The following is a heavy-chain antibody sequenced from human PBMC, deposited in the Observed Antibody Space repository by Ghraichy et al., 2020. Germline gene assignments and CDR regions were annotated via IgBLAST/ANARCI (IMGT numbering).Heavy chain of an antibody. J-gene: IGHJ4*02. D-gene: IGHD6-13*01. CDR1: GFTFSNYV. CDR2: VSGSGGRT. V-gene: IGHV3-23*01. CDR3: AKSYSSSWTYYFDY. Sequence: GGSLRLSCAASGFTFSNYVMSWVRQAPGKGLEWVSSVSGSGGRTYYADSVTGRFTISRDNSKNTLYLQMNSLRAEDTAVYYCAKSYSSSWTYYFDYWGQGILVTVFS.